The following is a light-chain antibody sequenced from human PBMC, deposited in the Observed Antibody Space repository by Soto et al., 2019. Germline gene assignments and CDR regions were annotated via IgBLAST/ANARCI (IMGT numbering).Light chain of an antibody. CDR3: PSYTTSATYV. Sequence: QSVLTQPASVSGSPGQSITISCTGTSSDVGRYNYVSWYQQHPGKAPTLIIYDVINRPSGVSHRFSASKSGNTASLTISGLQAEDEADYYCPSYTTSATYVIGPGTKVTV. CDR2: DVI. V-gene: IGLV2-14*03. CDR1: SSDVGRYNY. J-gene: IGLJ1*01.